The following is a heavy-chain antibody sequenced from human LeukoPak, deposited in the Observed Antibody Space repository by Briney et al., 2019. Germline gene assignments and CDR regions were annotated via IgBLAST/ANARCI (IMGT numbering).Heavy chain of an antibody. CDR1: GFTFSSYG. J-gene: IGHJ4*02. Sequence: GGSLRLSCTASGFTFSSYGMSWVRRAPGKGLERVSAISGGGTYYADSVKGRFTISRDNSKNTLYLQMSSLRVEDTAVYYCARQSPSQGTDYWGQGTLVTVSS. CDR3: ARQSPSQGTDY. V-gene: IGHV3-23*01. CDR2: ISGGGT.